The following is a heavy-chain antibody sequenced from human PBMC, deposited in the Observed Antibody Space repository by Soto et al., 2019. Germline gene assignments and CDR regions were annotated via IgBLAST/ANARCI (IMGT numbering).Heavy chain of an antibody. CDR2: INHSGST. CDR1: GGSFSGYY. D-gene: IGHD6-6*01. CDR3: ARGRPHVVTRSSRDPRADAFDI. V-gene: IGHV4-34*01. Sequence: SETLSLTCAVYGGSFSGYYWSWIRQPPGKGLEWIGEINHSGSTNYNPSLKSRVTISVDTSKNQFSLKLSSVTAADTAVYYCARGRPHVVTRSSRDPRADAFDIWGQGTMVTVSS. J-gene: IGHJ3*02.